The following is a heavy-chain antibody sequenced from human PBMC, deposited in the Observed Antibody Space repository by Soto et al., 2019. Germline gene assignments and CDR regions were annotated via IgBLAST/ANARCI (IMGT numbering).Heavy chain of an antibody. D-gene: IGHD3-22*01. CDR3: ARVSTYYFDSSGSYTSDY. CDR2: VFFSGST. Sequence: LETLSLTCTVSGASVGSGSFYWSWIRQPPGKGLEWIGYVFFSGSTNYNPSLKSRVTISIDTSKNQFSLKLISVTAADTAVYYCARVSTYYFDSSGSYTSDYWGQGTLVTVSS. CDR1: GASVGSGSFY. V-gene: IGHV4-61*01. J-gene: IGHJ4*02.